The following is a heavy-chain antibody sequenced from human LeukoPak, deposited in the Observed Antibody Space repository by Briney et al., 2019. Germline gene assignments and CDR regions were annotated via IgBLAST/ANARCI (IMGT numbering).Heavy chain of an antibody. D-gene: IGHD6-13*01. J-gene: IGHJ4*02. Sequence: GSLRLSCAASGFTFSSYWMSWVRQAPGKGLEWVANIKEDGTEKYYVDSVKGRFTISRDNAKNSLYLQMNSLRAEDTAVYYCARNEAPGTADYWGQGTLVTVSS. CDR2: IKEDGTEK. V-gene: IGHV3-7*01. CDR1: GFTFSSYW. CDR3: ARNEAPGTADY.